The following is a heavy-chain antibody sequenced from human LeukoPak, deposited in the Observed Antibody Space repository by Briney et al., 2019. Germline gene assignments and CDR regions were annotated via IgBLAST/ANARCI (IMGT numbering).Heavy chain of an antibody. CDR2: IYYSGST. CDR3: ARGSRNYDILTGYYKVDAFDI. J-gene: IGHJ3*02. CDR1: GGSISSYY. Sequence: SETLSLTCTVSGGSISSYYWSWIRQPPGKGLEWIGYIYYSGSTNYNPSLKSRVTISVDTSKNQFSLKLSSVTAADTAVYYCARGSRNYDILTGYYKVDAFDIWGQGTMVTVSS. V-gene: IGHV4-59*01. D-gene: IGHD3-9*01.